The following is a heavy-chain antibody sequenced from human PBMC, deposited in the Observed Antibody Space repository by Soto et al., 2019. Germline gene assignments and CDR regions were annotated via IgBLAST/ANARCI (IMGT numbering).Heavy chain of an antibody. Sequence: EVQVVESGGGLVQPGGSLRLSCAASGFTFSSYSMNWVRQAPGKGLEWVSYISSSSSTKFYAVSRKGRFTLSRDNARNSLYLQMNSLGAEDTAVYYCARDIDGGGPGTLVTVSS. V-gene: IGHV3-48*01. CDR3: ARDIDG. CDR1: GFTFSSYS. D-gene: IGHD2-15*01. CDR2: ISSSSSTK. J-gene: IGHJ4*02.